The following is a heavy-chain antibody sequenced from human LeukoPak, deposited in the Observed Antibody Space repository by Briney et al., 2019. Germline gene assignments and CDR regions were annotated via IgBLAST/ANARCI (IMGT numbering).Heavy chain of an antibody. CDR2: ISDSGGNT. J-gene: IGHJ4*02. CDR1: GFTFSIYA. V-gene: IGHV3-23*01. Sequence: GGSLRLSCAASGFTFSIYAMSWVRQAPGKGLEWVSVISDSGGNTNHADSVNGRFTISRDNSKNTLYLQMNSLRAEDTAVYYCAKRRLGIYDTYFDYWGQGTLLTVSS. D-gene: IGHD3-9*01. CDR3: AKRRLGIYDTYFDY.